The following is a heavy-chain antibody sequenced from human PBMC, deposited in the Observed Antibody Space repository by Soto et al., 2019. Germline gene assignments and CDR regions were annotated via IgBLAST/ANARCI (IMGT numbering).Heavy chain of an antibody. CDR1: GFTFSSYG. CDR3: AKDPSSGYFVYYFDY. Sequence: GSLRLSCAASGFTFSSYGMHWVRQAPGKGLEWVAVISYDGSNKYYADSVKGRFTISRDNSKNTLYLQMNSLRAEDTAVYYCAKDPSSGYFVYYFDYWGQGTLVTVSS. J-gene: IGHJ4*02. D-gene: IGHD3-22*01. CDR2: ISYDGSNK. V-gene: IGHV3-30*18.